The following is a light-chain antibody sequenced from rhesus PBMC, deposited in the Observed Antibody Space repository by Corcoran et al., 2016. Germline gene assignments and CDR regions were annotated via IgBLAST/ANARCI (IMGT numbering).Light chain of an antibody. Sequence: QAAPTQSPSVSGSPGQSVTISCTGTSSDIGANNRDSWYQQSPGKAPKLMIYDVNKRPSGVSDRFSGSKSGSTASLTISGLQAEDEADYYCSSYESGSTYIFGDGTRLTVL. CDR2: DVN. V-gene: IGLV2-13*03. CDR3: SSYESGSTYI. J-gene: IGLJ1*01. CDR1: SSDIGANNR.